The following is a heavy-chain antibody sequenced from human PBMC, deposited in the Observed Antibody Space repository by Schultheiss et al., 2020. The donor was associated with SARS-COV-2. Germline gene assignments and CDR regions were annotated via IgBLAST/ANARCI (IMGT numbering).Heavy chain of an antibody. J-gene: IGHJ4*02. CDR2: ISYDGSNK. V-gene: IGHV3-30*03. CDR3: SNYGWEPLLWFGELSPDY. Sequence: GGSLRLSCEASGFTFSHYAMSWVRQSPGKGLEWVAVISYDGSNKYYADSVKGRFTISRDNSKNTLYLQMNSLKTEDTAVYYCSNYGWEPLLWFGELSPDYWGQGTLVTVSS. CDR1: GFTFSHYA. D-gene: IGHD3-10*01.